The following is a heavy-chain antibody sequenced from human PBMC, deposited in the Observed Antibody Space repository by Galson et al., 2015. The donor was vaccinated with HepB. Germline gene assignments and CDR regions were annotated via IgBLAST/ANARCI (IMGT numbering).Heavy chain of an antibody. CDR3: ALGPNDFWSASTFRYYYYYMDV. Sequence: SCKASGGTFSSYAISWVRQAPGQGLEWMGGIIPIFGTANYAQKFQGRVTITADESTSTAYMELSSLRSEDTAVYYCALGPNDFWSASTFRYYYYYMDVWGKGTTVTVSS. V-gene: IGHV1-69*01. J-gene: IGHJ6*03. D-gene: IGHD3-3*01. CDR1: GGTFSSYA. CDR2: IIPIFGTA.